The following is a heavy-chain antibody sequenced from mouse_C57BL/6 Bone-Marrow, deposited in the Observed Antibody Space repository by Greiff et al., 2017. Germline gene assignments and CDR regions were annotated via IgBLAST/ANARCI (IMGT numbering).Heavy chain of an antibody. J-gene: IGHJ1*03. CDR2: ISGGGGNT. D-gene: IGHD1-1*01. CDR3: SRQVTTVLATNYFDV. Sequence: EVQLVESGGGLVKPGGSLKLSCAASGFTFSSYTMSWVRQTPEKRLQWVAAISGGGGNTYYPDSVKGRFTISRDIAKNILYLQMSSLRSEDTALYFCSRQVTTVLATNYFDVWGTGTTVTVSS. CDR1: GFTFSSYT. V-gene: IGHV5-9*01.